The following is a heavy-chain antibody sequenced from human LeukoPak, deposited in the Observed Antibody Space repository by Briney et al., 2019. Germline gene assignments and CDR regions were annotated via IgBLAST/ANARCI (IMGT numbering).Heavy chain of an antibody. CDR3: ASILDGDYVFDY. Sequence: GGSLRLSCAASGFTFSSYAMHWVRQAPGKGLEWVAVISYDGSNKYYADSVKGRFTISRDNSKNTLYLQMNSLRAEDTAVYYCASILDGDYVFDYWGQGTLVTVSS. D-gene: IGHD4-17*01. CDR2: ISYDGSNK. V-gene: IGHV3-30*04. J-gene: IGHJ4*02. CDR1: GFTFSSYA.